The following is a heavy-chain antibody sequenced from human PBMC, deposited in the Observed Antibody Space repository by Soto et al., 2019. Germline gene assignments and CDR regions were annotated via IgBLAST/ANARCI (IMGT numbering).Heavy chain of an antibody. D-gene: IGHD3-10*01. V-gene: IGHV1-2*04. J-gene: IGHJ6*02. CDR2: MNPNTGDT. Sequence: QVQLVQSGPEVKKPGASVKVSCKASGYSFTGYYMHWVRQAPGQGLEWMGWMNPNTGDTNYAQKFQGWVTMTRDTSISTANMELSRLRPDDTAVYYCARVGGDYYYGMDVWGQGTTVTVSS. CDR1: GYSFTGYY. CDR3: ARVGGDYYYGMDV.